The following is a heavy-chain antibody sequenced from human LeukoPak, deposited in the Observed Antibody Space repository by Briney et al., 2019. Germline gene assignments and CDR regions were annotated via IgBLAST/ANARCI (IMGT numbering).Heavy chain of an antibody. CDR2: IYYAGST. D-gene: IGHD4-17*01. CDR1: GDSSTSGGYY. J-gene: IGHJ5*02. Sequence: SSETLSLTCTVSGDSSTSGGYYWSWIRQPPGKGLEWIAYIYYAGSTYYNPSLESRVSISLDWSKRQFSLKLSSVTAADTAVYYCAREMTTVTTNWFDPWGQGTLVTVSS. CDR3: AREMTTVTTNWFDP. V-gene: IGHV4-30-2*01.